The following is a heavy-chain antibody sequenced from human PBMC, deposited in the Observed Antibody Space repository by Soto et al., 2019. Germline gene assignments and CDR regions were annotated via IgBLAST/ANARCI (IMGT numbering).Heavy chain of an antibody. J-gene: IGHJ5*02. CDR2: MNPANGNA. CDR3: ARAVGIAVTGLDL. CDR1: GYNFISSN. V-gene: IGHV1-8*01. Sequence: QEQLVQSGAEVKRPGASVKISCRASGYNFISSNINWVRQAAGQRPEWLGWMNPANGNAAFARHFQGRDTMTRDTSTDTAYMELGGLSSGDTAIYYCARAVGIAVTGLDLWGPGTLVTVS. D-gene: IGHD6-19*01.